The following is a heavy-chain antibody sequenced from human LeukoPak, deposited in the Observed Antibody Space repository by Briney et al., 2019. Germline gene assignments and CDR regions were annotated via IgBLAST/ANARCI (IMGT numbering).Heavy chain of an antibody. CDR2: ISYDGSNK. D-gene: IGHD4-17*01. CDR1: GFTFSSYA. J-gene: IGHJ4*02. Sequence: GGSLRLSCAASGFTFSSYAMHWVRQAPGKGLEWVAVISYDGSNKYYADSVKGRFTISRDNSKNTLYLQMNSLRAEDTAVYYCAKEDYGDYDGPGDYWGQGTLVTVSS. CDR3: AKEDYGDYDGPGDY. V-gene: IGHV3-30*04.